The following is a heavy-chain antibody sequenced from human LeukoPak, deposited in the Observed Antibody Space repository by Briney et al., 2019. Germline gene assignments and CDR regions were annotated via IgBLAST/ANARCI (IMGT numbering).Heavy chain of an antibody. CDR1: GFIFSSYW. CDR3: ARVGGSGSPFSY. Sequence: GGSLRLSCAASGFIFSSYWMHWVRQAPGKGLVWVSRINPDGSSTNYADSVKGRFTISRDNAKNTSYLQMNSLRVEDTAVYYCARVGGSGSPFSYWGQGTLVTVSS. J-gene: IGHJ4*02. V-gene: IGHV3-74*01. CDR2: INPDGSST. D-gene: IGHD3-10*01.